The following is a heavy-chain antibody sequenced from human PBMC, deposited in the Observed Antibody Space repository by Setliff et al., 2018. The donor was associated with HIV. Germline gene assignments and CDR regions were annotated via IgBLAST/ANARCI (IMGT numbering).Heavy chain of an antibody. D-gene: IGHD6-6*01. CDR2: ISGYSGDT. V-gene: IGHV1-18*01. CDR1: GYTFTGYG. CDR3: VRAGEQYSSSQYYYYYMDV. Sequence: ASVKVSCKASGYTFTGYGIHWVRQARGQGLEWMGWISGYSGDTNYAQKFQGRVTMTIDTSTSTAYMALRSLRSDDTAVYYCVRAGEQYSSSQYYYYYMDVWGKGTTVTVSS. J-gene: IGHJ6*03.